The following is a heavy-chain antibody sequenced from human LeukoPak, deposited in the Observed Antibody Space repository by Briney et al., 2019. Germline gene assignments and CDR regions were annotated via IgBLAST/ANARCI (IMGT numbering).Heavy chain of an antibody. D-gene: IGHD4-17*01. Sequence: SETLSLTCTVSGGSISSYYWSGIRQPAGKGLEWIGRIFSSGITKYNPSLKSRVTMSVDTSKNQFSLRLSSVTAADTAVYYCARDAPYGDFWFDPWGQGTLVTVSS. CDR3: ARDAPYGDFWFDP. J-gene: IGHJ5*02. CDR1: GGSISSYY. V-gene: IGHV4-4*07. CDR2: IFSSGIT.